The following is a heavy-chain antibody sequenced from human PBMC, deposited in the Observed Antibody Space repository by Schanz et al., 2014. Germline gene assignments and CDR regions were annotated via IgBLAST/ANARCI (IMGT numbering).Heavy chain of an antibody. Sequence: DVQLLESGGGLIQPGGSLRLSCAASGFTFSSYAMSWVRQAPGKGLEWVSAISGSGGSTYYADSVKGRFTISRDNSKNTLYLQMNSLRAEDTAVYYCVREGSTTPVAGLRSFDWLGRFDYWGQGALVNVSS. CDR3: VREGSTTPVAGLRSFDWLGRFDY. D-gene: IGHD3-9*01. CDR1: GFTFSSYA. V-gene: IGHV3-23*01. J-gene: IGHJ4*02. CDR2: ISGSGGST.